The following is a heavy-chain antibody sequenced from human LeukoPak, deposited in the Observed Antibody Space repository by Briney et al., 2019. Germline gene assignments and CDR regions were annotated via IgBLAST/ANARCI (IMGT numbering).Heavy chain of an antibody. CDR1: GFTFSSYA. J-gene: IGHJ3*02. CDR3: ARGYSGTHGAFDI. Sequence: PGGSLRLSCAASGFTFSSYAMSWVRQAPGKGLEWVSAMSGSGDKTYYADSVKGRFTISRDNSKNTLYLQMNSLRAEDTAVYYCARGYSGTHGAFDIWGQGTMVTVSS. D-gene: IGHD1-26*01. CDR2: MSGSGDKT. V-gene: IGHV3-23*01.